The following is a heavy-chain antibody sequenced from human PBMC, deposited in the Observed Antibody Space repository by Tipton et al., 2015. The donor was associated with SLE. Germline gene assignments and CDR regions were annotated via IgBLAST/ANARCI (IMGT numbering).Heavy chain of an antibody. CDR2: IYDSGST. V-gene: IGHV4-59*11. CDR3: ARDRDGDSGDAFDI. Sequence: TLSLTCTVSGVSISDHSWGWIRQPPGKGLEWIGYIYDSGSTDYNPSLRSRVTISVDTSKNHFSLELSSVTAADTAVYYCARDRDGDSGDAFDIWGQGTMVTVSS. CDR1: GVSISDHS. D-gene: IGHD4-17*01. J-gene: IGHJ3*02.